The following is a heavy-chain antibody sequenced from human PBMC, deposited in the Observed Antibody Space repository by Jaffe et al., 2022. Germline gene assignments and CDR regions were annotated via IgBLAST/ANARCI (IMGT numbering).Heavy chain of an antibody. J-gene: IGHJ4*02. CDR3: AKSNGGWAFGY. D-gene: IGHD1-26*01. Sequence: EVQLLESGGGLVQPGGSLRLSCAASGFTFSSYAMSWVRQAPGKGLEWVSTISVSGANTYYADSVKGRFTISRDNSKNTLYLQMNSLRAEDTAVYYCAKSNGGWAFGYWGQGTLVTVSS. CDR1: GFTFSSYA. V-gene: IGHV3-23*01. CDR2: ISVSGANT.